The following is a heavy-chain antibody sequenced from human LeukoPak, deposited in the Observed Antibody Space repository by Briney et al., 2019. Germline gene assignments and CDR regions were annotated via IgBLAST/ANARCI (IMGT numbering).Heavy chain of an antibody. J-gene: IGHJ6*02. CDR3: ARGYYYGSGSYYPYYYYYGMDV. Sequence: ASVKVSCKASGYTFTGYYVHWVRQAPGQGLEWMGWINPNSGGTNYAQKFQGRVTMTRDTSISTAYMELSRLRSDDTAVYYCARGYYYGSGSYYPYYYYYGMDVWGQGTTVTVSS. CDR1: GYTFTGYY. CDR2: INPNSGGT. V-gene: IGHV1-2*02. D-gene: IGHD3-10*01.